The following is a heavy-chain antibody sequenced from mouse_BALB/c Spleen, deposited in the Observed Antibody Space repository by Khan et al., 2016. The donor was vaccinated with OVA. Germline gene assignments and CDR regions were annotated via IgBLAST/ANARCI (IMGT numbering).Heavy chain of an antibody. CDR1: GFTFSTFA. CDR3: ANGNYGWFAY. Sequence: EVELVESGGGLVKPGGSLKLSCAASGFTFSTFAMSWVRQTPEKRLEWVATISSGATYTYYPDSVKGRFTISRDNAKSTLYLQMNSLRSEDTSMYYCANGNYGWFAYWGQGTLFTVSA. D-gene: IGHD2-1*01. V-gene: IGHV5-9-1*01. J-gene: IGHJ3*01. CDR2: ISSGATYT.